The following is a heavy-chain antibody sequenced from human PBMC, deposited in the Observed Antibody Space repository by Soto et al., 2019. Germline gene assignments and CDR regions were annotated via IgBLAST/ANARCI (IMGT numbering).Heavy chain of an antibody. Sequence: ASVKVSCKASGYTFTSYGISWVRQAPGQGLEWMGGIIPIFGTANYAQKFQGRVTITADESTSTAYMELSSLRSEDTAVYYCARAQSGYDLENWFDPWGQGTLVTVSS. D-gene: IGHD5-12*01. V-gene: IGHV1-69*13. CDR2: IIPIFGTA. CDR3: ARAQSGYDLENWFDP. CDR1: GYTFTSYG. J-gene: IGHJ5*02.